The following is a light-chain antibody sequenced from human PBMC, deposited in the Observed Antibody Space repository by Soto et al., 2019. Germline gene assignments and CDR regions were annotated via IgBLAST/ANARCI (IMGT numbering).Light chain of an antibody. Sequence: EIVLTQSPGTLSLSPGERATLSCRASQSVGTYLAWYQQKPGQAPRLLIYGASSRATGIPDRFSGSGSGTDFTLTISRLEPEDFAVSYCQQYVSTPLTFGGGTKVDIK. CDR2: GAS. V-gene: IGKV3-20*01. CDR1: QSVGTY. J-gene: IGKJ4*01. CDR3: QQYVSTPLT.